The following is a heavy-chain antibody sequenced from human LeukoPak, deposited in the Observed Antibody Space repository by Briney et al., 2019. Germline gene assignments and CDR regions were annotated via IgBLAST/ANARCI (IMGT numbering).Heavy chain of an antibody. J-gene: IGHJ5*02. Sequence: SETPSLTCTVSGVSISSSRYYWGWIRQPPGKGLEWSGSIYYSGSTYYNPSLKSRVTISVDTSKNQFSLKLSSVTAADTAVYYCARGRDTYGRENWFDPWGQGTLVTVSS. CDR1: GVSISSSRYY. CDR3: ARGRDTYGRENWFDP. V-gene: IGHV4-39*07. CDR2: IYYSGST. D-gene: IGHD5-18*01.